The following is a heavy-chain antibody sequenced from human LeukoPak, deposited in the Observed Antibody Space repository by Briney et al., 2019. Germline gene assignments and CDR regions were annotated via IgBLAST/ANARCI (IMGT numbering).Heavy chain of an antibody. V-gene: IGHV3-30*04. J-gene: IGHJ4*02. CDR2: ISYDGSNK. CDR3: ARDRLGYCSGGSCFFHDY. CDR1: GFTFSSYA. Sequence: HPGGSLRLSCAASGFTFSSYAMHWVRQAPGKGLEWVAVISYDGSNKYYADSVKGRFTISRDNSNNTLYLQMNSLRAEDTAVYYCARDRLGYCSGGSCFFHDYWGQGTLVTVSS. D-gene: IGHD2-15*01.